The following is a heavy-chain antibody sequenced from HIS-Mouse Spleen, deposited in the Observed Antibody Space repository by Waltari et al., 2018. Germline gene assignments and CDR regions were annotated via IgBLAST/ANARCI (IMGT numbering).Heavy chain of an antibody. J-gene: IGHJ2*01. V-gene: IGHV4-59*01. CDR1: GGSISSYY. CDR2: YYSGST. CDR3: ARASRDLLLPRYFDL. Sequence: QVQLQESGPGLVKPSETLSLTCTVSGGSISSYYWSWIRQPPGKGLEWIGYYSGSTNANPSLKSRGTISVDTSKKQFSLKLSSVTAADTAVYYCARASRDLLLPRYFDLWGRGTLVTVSS.